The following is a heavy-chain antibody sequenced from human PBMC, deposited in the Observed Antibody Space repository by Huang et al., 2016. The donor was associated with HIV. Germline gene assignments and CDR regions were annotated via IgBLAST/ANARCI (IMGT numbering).Heavy chain of an antibody. Sequence: QLQLQESGPGLVKPSETLSLTCTVSGGSIRSDNYYWGWIRQPPGKGLEWIGGIYYSGSTYYNPSLKRRVTITVDTSKNQFSLKMRSVTAADTAVYYCARLPGSITMIRGVITNPYWGQGTLVTVSS. J-gene: IGHJ4*02. D-gene: IGHD3-10*01. CDR2: IYYSGST. CDR1: GGSIRSDNYY. CDR3: ARLPGSITMIRGVITNPY. V-gene: IGHV4-39*01.